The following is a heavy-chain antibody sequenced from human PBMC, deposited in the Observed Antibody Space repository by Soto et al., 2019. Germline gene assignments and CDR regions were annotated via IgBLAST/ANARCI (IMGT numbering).Heavy chain of an antibody. CDR3: AKGYYGSGSYSWYFDL. J-gene: IGHJ2*01. D-gene: IGHD3-10*01. V-gene: IGHV3-23*01. Sequence: ESGGGLVQPGGSLRLSCAASGFTFSSYAMSWVRQAPGKGLEWVSAISGSGGSTYYADSVKGRFTISRDNSKNTLYLQMNSLRAEDTAVYYCAKGYYGSGSYSWYFDLWGRGTLVTVSS. CDR2: ISGSGGST. CDR1: GFTFSSYA.